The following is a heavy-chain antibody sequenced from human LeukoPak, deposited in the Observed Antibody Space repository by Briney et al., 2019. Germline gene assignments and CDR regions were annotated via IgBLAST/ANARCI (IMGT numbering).Heavy chain of an antibody. Sequence: SGPTLVNPTQTLTLTCTFSGFSLSTSGMWVSWIRQPPGKALEWLARIDWDDDKYYSTSLRTRLTISKDTSKNQVVLTMTSMDPVDTATYYCARIRDSSGWGYYFDYWGQGTLVTVSS. CDR2: IDWDDDK. CDR3: ARIRDSSGWGYYFDY. D-gene: IGHD6-19*01. J-gene: IGHJ4*02. CDR1: GFSLSTSGMW. V-gene: IGHV2-70*11.